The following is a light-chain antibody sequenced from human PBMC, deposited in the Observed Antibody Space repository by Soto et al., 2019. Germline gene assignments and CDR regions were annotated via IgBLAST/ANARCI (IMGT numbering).Light chain of an antibody. CDR2: STS. Sequence: QTVVTQEPSFSVSPGGTVTLTCGLSSGSVSTSYYPSWYQQTPGQAPRRLIYSTSTPSSGVPDRFSGSILGNKAALTITGAQADDDSDYYCVLYMGSGIWVFGGGTQLTVL. J-gene: IGLJ3*02. CDR3: VLYMGSGIWV. V-gene: IGLV8-61*01. CDR1: SGSVSTSYY.